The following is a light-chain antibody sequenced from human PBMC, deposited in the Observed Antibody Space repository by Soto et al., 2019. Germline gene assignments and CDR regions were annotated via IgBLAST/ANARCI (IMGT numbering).Light chain of an antibody. Sequence: IVWIQSPGTLSLAPGESATLYCPTIQTTSGKYLAWYQQRPGLAPRLLVYGASRRATGIPDRFRGSGSGTEFTLTSSGLEPEDFAVDYCQHYGSSPPVTLGKGTRLEIK. CDR2: GAS. CDR3: QHYGSSPPVT. V-gene: IGKV3-20*01. CDR1: QTTSGKY. J-gene: IGKJ5*01.